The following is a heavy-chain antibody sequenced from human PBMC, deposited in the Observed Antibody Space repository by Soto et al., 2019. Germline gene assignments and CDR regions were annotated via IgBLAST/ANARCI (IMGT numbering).Heavy chain of an antibody. CDR2: IYYTGT. J-gene: IGHJ4*02. D-gene: IGHD1-26*01. V-gene: IGHV4-39*01. CDR3: ASGTSTSAFDY. Sequence: QLQLQESGPGLVKPSETLSLTCTVSGGSISSSNYYWGWIRQPPGKGLEWIGTIYYTGTYYNPSLKSRVAISVDTSKNQVSLKLSSVTAADTAGYYCASGTSTSAFDYWGQGTLVTVSS. CDR1: GGSISSSNYY.